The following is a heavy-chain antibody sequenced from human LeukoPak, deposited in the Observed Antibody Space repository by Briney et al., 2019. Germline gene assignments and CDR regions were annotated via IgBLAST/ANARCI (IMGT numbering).Heavy chain of an antibody. CDR2: IHAGVTT. CDR3: ARDGPMTTVTTDDAFDI. CDR1: GFTVSSNY. J-gene: IGHJ3*02. D-gene: IGHD4-17*01. V-gene: IGHV3-53*01. Sequence: GGSLRLSCAVSGFTVSSNYMNWVRQAPGKGPEWASVIHAGVTTFYADSVKGRFTISRDNSKTTLYLQMNRLRADDTAVYYCARDGPMTTVTTDDAFDIWGQGTMVTVSS.